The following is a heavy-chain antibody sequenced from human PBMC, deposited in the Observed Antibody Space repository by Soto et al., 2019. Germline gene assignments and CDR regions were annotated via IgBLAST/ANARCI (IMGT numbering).Heavy chain of an antibody. CDR1: GGSISSGGYY. D-gene: IGHD3-10*01. CDR2: IYYSGST. J-gene: IGHJ4*02. Sequence: QVQLQESGPGLVKPSQTLSLTCTVSGGSISSGGYYWSWIRQHPGKGLEWIGYIYYSGSTYYNPSLKSRVTISVDPFKIQFSLKLSSVTAADTAVYYCARGVTMVRGVIHTPYFDYWGQGTLVTVSS. V-gene: IGHV4-31*03. CDR3: ARGVTMVRGVIHTPYFDY.